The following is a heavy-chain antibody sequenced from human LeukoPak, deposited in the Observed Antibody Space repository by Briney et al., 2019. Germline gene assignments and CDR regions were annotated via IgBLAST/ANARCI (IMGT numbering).Heavy chain of an antibody. Sequence: PGGSLRLSCAASGFTFSSYAMHWVRQAPGKGLEWVAVISYDGSNKYYADSVKVRFTISRDNSKNTLYLQMNSLRAEDTAVYYCAKGGYAPVDYWGQGTLVTVSS. J-gene: IGHJ4*02. CDR3: AKGGYAPVDY. D-gene: IGHD2-15*01. CDR1: GFTFSSYA. V-gene: IGHV3-30-3*01. CDR2: ISYDGSNK.